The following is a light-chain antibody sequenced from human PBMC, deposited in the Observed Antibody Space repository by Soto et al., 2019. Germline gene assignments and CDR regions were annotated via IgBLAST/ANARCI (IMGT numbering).Light chain of an antibody. J-gene: IGLJ2*01. CDR3: LFYYGFAQPHWV. CDR2: STD. V-gene: IGLV7-43*01. CDR1: TGAVTSGHH. Sequence: QTVVTQESSLTVSPGGTVTLTCASSTGAVTSGHHPHWLQQKPGQAPRTVIYSTDNKQDWTPARFSGSLLGGKAALTVSGVQPEDEAEYYCLFYYGFAQPHWVVGGGTKLTVL.